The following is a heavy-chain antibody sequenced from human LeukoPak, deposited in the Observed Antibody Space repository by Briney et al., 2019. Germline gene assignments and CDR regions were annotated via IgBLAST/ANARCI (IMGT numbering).Heavy chain of an antibody. V-gene: IGHV3-23*01. CDR1: GFTFSSYA. J-gene: IGHJ4*02. Sequence: PGGSLRLSCAASGFTFSSYAMSWVRQAPGKGREGFSAINGSGGGTYYADSVKGRFTISRDNSKNTLYLQMNSLRAEDTAVYYCAKAGVDGDFDYWGQGALVTVSS. D-gene: IGHD5-24*01. CDR3: AKAGVDGDFDY. CDR2: INGSGGGT.